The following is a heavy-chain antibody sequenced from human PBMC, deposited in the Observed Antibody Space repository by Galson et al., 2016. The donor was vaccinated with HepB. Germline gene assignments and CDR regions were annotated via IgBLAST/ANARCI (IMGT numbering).Heavy chain of an antibody. J-gene: IGHJ4*02. CDR3: ARRPYAYYDSSTSLDS. CDR1: GGSISSGAYY. CDR2: FYYGGNT. Sequence: ETLSLTCTVSGGSISSGAYYWDWIRQPPGKGLEWIGNFYYGGNTYYNPSLKSRVTISVDTSKNQFSLKLSSVTAADTAVYYCARRPYAYYDSSTSLDSWGQGALVTVSS. V-gene: IGHV4-39*01. D-gene: IGHD3-22*01.